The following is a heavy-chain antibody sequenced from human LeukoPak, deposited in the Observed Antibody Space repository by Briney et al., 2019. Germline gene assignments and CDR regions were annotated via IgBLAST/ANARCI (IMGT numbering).Heavy chain of an antibody. D-gene: IGHD6-6*01. CDR1: GGSFSDYY. V-gene: IGHV4-59*08. CDR3: ARISTSAPYFDY. CDR2: IYYSGST. Sequence: PSETLSLTCAVYGGSFSDYYWSWIRQPPEKGLEWIGYIYYSGSTNYNASLKSRVTISVDTSKNHFSLKLSSVTAADTAVYYCARISTSAPYFDYWGQGTLVTVSS. J-gene: IGHJ4*01.